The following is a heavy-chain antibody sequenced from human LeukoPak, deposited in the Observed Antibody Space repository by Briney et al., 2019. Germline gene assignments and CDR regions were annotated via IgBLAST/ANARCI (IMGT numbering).Heavy chain of an antibody. J-gene: IGHJ4*02. CDR1: GGTFSRFT. D-gene: IGHD3-22*01. CDR3: AREWGLESSGFYYAY. CDR2: VTPILGTA. V-gene: IGHV1-69*13. Sequence: SVKVSCKASGGTFSRFTISWVRQAPGQGFEWMGGVTPILGTANFAQRFQGRVSITADESTSTAFMELSSLRFEDTAVYYCAREWGLESSGFYYAYWGQGTLVTVSS.